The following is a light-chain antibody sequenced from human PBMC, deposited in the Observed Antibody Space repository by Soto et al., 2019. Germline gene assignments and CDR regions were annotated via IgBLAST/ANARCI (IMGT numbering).Light chain of an antibody. CDR3: QQYYNYWT. CDR2: KAS. V-gene: IGKV1-5*03. Sequence: DIQMTQSPSTLSASVGDRVTITCRASQSIGTWLAWYQQKPGKAPNLLIYKASNLESGVPSRFSGSGSGTEFTLTISSLQPDDFATYYCQQYYNYWTFGQGTKVDIK. J-gene: IGKJ1*01. CDR1: QSIGTW.